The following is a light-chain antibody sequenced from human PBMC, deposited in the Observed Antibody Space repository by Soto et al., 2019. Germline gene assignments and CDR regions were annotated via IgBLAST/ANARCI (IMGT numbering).Light chain of an antibody. CDR2: YVS. CDR1: SSDVGGYNY. Sequence: QSALTQPASVSGSPGQSITISCTGTSSDVGGYNYVSLYQQHPGKAPKLMIYYVSNRPPGVSNRFSGSKSGNTASLTISGRKDEDEADYYCSSYTSSSTPDVVFGRGTKVTVL. V-gene: IGLV2-14*01. CDR3: SSYTSSSTPDVV. J-gene: IGLJ2*01.